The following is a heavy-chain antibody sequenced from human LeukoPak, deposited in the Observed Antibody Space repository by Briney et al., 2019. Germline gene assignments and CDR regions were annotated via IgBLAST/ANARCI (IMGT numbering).Heavy chain of an antibody. CDR3: TTYRYSYGSTGYSYFDY. J-gene: IGHJ4*02. D-gene: IGHD3-22*01. CDR2: ITSKSSDEAT. CDR1: GLTFGYAW. Sequence: GGSLRVSCTASGLTFGYAWMSWVRQAPGKGLEWVARITSKSSDEATDYAAPVRGRFTISRDDSKATLYLQMDSLETEDTAIYYCTTYRYSYGSTGYSYFDYWGQGVLVTVSS. V-gene: IGHV3-15*01.